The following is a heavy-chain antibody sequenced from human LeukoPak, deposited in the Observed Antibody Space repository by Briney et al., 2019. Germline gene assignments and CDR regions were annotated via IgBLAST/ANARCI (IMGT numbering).Heavy chain of an antibody. D-gene: IGHD3-10*01. CDR1: GFTFSSYA. CDR2: ISYDGSTK. Sequence: GGSLRLSCAASGFTFSSYAMHWVRQAPGKGLEWVAVISYDGSTKYYADSVKGRFTISRDNSKNTLYLQMNSLRAEDTAVYYCASRDSFGELLLQFDYWAQGTLVTVSS. V-gene: IGHV3-30-3*01. CDR3: ASRDSFGELLLQFDY. J-gene: IGHJ4*02.